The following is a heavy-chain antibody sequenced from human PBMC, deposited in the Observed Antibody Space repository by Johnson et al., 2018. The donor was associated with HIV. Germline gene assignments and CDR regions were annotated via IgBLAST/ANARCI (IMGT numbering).Heavy chain of an antibody. J-gene: IGHJ3*02. D-gene: IGHD1-26*01. CDR1: GFTFSSYG. CDR3: AKDMGGDRNAFDI. CDR2: ISYDGSNK. Sequence: QMQLVESGGGVVQPGRSLRLSCAASGFTFSSYGMHWVRQAPGKGLEWVAVISYDGSNKYYDDSVKGRFTISRDNSKNTLYLQMNSRRAEDTAVYYCAKDMGGDRNAFDIWGQGTMVTVSS. V-gene: IGHV3-30*18.